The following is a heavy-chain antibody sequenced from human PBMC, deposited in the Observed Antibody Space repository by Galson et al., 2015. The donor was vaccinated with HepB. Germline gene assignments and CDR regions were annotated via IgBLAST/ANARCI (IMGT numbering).Heavy chain of an antibody. Sequence: LRLSCAASGFTFSDYYMSWMRQAPGKGLEWLSYISHSGTTVYHADSLKGRFSISRDNAKNSLYLQMNSLRAEDTAVYYCARGLGGCWGQGTLVTVSS. J-gene: IGHJ4*02. V-gene: IGHV3-11*01. CDR2: ISHSGTTV. CDR3: ARGLGGC. D-gene: IGHD6-19*01. CDR1: GFTFSDYY.